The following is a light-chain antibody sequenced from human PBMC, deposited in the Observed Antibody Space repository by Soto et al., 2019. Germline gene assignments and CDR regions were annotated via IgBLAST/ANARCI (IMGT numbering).Light chain of an antibody. Sequence: DIQMTQSPSTLSASVGDTVTITCRASQSISSWLAWYQQKPGKAPKVLIYKASSLESGVPSRISGSVSGTKFTLTISSLQTDDSATYYCQQYQSLWTFGQGTKVEIK. J-gene: IGKJ1*01. CDR1: QSISSW. V-gene: IGKV1-5*03. CDR3: QQYQSLWT. CDR2: KAS.